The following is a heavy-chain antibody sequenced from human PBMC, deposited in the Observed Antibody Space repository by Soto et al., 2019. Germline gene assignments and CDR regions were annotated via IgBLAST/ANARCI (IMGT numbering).Heavy chain of an antibody. CDR2: ISSSSSYI. CDR3: ARGGQIVVVPAAIHGYGMDV. CDR1: GFXFSSYS. V-gene: IGHV3-21*01. D-gene: IGHD2-2*02. Sequence: GXLRLSCASSGFXFSSYSVNWVRQAPGNGLELVSSISSSSSYIYYADSVKGRFTISRDNAKNSLYLKMKSLRAEDKAVYYCARGGQIVVVPAAIHGYGMDVWGQGTTVTVSS. J-gene: IGHJ6*02.